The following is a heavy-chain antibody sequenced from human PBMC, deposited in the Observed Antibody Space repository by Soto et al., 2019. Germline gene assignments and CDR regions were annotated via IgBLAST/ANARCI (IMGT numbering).Heavy chain of an antibody. CDR2: IKPDESEK. CDR1: GFTFSDSW. CDR3: VRGGSNYAS. Sequence: GGSLRLSCTASGFTFSDSWMTWVRQAPGKGLEWVARIKPDESEKKYADSVKGRFSISRDNAKNSMYLQMDSLRGEDTAVYYCVRGGSNYASWGQGTLVTVS. D-gene: IGHD4-4*01. J-gene: IGHJ5*02. V-gene: IGHV3-7*01.